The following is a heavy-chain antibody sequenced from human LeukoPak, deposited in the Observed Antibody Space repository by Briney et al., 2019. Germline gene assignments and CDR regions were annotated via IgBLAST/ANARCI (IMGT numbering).Heavy chain of an antibody. D-gene: IGHD3-3*01. CDR2: IVVGSGNT. J-gene: IGHJ6*03. Sequence: ASVKVFCKASGFTFTSSAIQWVRQARGQRLEWIGWIVVGSGNTKYAQKFQERVTNTRDMYTSTAYMEQNRLRFEDTRVYYCAAGPYYDLWSGLGYMDVWGKGTTVTVSS. V-gene: IGHV1-58*02. CDR1: GFTFTSSA. CDR3: AAGPYYDLWSGLGYMDV.